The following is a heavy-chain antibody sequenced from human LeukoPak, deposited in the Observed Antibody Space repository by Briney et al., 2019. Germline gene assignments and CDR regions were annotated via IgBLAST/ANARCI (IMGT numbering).Heavy chain of an antibody. J-gene: IGHJ6*02. D-gene: IGHD6-19*01. CDR2: IIPILGVA. Sequence: GASVKVSCKASGGTFSSYAIYWVRQAPGQGLEWVGRIIPILGVAHSAQKFQDRVTVSADKSTNTAYMELSSLRSEDTAVYYCARGAYSSGWLGDTFYFGLDLWGQGTTVTVSS. CDR1: GGTFSSYA. CDR3: ARGAYSSGWLGDTFYFGLDL. V-gene: IGHV1-69*04.